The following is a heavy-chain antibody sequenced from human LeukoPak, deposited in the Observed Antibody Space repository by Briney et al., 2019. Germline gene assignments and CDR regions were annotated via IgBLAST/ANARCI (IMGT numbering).Heavy chain of an antibody. D-gene: IGHD3-10*01. V-gene: IGHV3-23*01. CDR3: AKGSF. CDR2: ISESGGST. CDR1: GFTFSTSA. Sequence: GGSLRLSCVVSGFTFSTSAMSWVRQAPGKGLEWVSGISESGGSTYYADSVKGRFTSSRDNSKNTLYLQMNNLRAEDTATYYCAKGSFWGQGTLVTVSS. J-gene: IGHJ4*02.